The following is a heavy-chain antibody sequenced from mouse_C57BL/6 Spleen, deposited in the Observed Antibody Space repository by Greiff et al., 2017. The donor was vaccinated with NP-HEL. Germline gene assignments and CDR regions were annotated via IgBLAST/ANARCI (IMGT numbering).Heavy chain of an antibody. V-gene: IGHV1-52*01. CDR3: ATLYGSSGDY. CDR1: GYTFTSYW. D-gene: IGHD1-1*01. J-gene: IGHJ2*01. CDR2: IDPSDSET. Sequence: QVQLKQPGAELVRPGSSVKLSCKASGYTFTSYWMHWVKQRPIQGLEWIGNIDPSDSETHYNQKFKDKATLTVDKSSSTAYMQLSSLTSEDSAVYYCATLYGSSGDYWGQGTTLTVSS.